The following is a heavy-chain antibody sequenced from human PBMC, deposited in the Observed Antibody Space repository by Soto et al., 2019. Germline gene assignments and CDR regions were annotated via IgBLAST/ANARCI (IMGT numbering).Heavy chain of an antibody. V-gene: IGHV4-30-2*01. J-gene: IGHJ5*02. Sequence: SETLSLTCAVSGGSSSRGDYSWSWIRPPPGKGLEWIGFVYHSGSTYYNPSLKSRVIISVDTSKKQFSLKLSSVTAADTAVYYCARDAALKWFDPWGQGTLVTVSS. D-gene: IGHD2-15*01. CDR1: GGSSSRGDYS. CDR3: ARDAALKWFDP. CDR2: VYHSGST.